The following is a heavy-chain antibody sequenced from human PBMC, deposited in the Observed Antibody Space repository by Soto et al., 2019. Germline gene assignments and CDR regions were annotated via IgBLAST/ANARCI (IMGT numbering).Heavy chain of an antibody. CDR1: GDSVTRSGYF. Sequence: PSETLSLTCTVSGDSVTRSGYFWTWIRQLPGKGLEWIGYIYYSGSTYYNPSLKSRVTISVDTSKNQFSLKLSSVTAADTAVYYCARGMGTVVTPTTFDYWGQGTLVTVSS. V-gene: IGHV4-31*03. D-gene: IGHD2-21*02. J-gene: IGHJ4*02. CDR3: ARGMGTVVTPTTFDY. CDR2: IYYSGST.